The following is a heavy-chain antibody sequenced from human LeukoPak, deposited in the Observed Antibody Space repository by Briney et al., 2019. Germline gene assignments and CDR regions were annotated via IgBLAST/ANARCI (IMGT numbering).Heavy chain of an antibody. CDR1: GFTFSSYD. J-gene: IGHJ5*02. Sequence: PGGSLRLSCAASGFTFSSYDMHWVRQATGKGLEWVSAIGTAGDTYYPGSVKGRFTISRDNSKNTLYLQMNSLRAEDTAVYYCAKEPIAAAGNNWFDPWGQGTLVTVSS. CDR3: AKEPIAAAGNNWFDP. V-gene: IGHV3-13*01. CDR2: IGTAGDT. D-gene: IGHD6-13*01.